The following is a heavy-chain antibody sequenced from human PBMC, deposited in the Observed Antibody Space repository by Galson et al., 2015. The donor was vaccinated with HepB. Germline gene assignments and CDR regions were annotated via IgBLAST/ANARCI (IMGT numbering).Heavy chain of an antibody. CDR1: GYTLAELS. CDR3: ATGRLLQRGEFDY. D-gene: IGHD3-10*01. Sequence: SVKVSCKVSGYTLAELSMHWVRQAPGKGLEWMGGFDPEDGETIYAQKFQGRVTMTEDTSTDTAYMELSSLRSEDTAVYYCATGRLLQRGEFDYWGQGTLVTVSS. J-gene: IGHJ4*02. V-gene: IGHV1-24*01. CDR2: FDPEDGET.